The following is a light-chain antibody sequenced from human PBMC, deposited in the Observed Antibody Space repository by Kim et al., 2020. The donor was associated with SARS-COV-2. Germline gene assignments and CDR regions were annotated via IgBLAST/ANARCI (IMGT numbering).Light chain of an antibody. CDR2: DVN. J-gene: IGLJ1*01. V-gene: IGLV2-14*01. CDR1: SSDVGGYNY. CDR3: SSYTSSSTLYV. Sequence: QSVLTQPASVSGSPGQSITISCTGTSSDVGGYNYVSWYQQHPGKATKLMIYDVNKRPSGVSNRFSGSKSGNTASLTISGLQAEDEADYYCSSYTSSSTLYVFGTGTKVTVL.